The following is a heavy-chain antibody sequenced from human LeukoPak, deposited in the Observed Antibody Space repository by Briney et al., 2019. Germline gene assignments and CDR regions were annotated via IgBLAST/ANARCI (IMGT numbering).Heavy chain of an antibody. CDR3: VRVLWTWALNYYYGMDV. V-gene: IGHV5-51*01. CDR2: IYPGDSGT. J-gene: IGHJ6*02. D-gene: IGHD2-8*02. CDR1: GYSFSTNW. Sequence: GESLKISCKGSGYSFSTNWIGWVRQMPGKGLEWMGIIYPGDSGTRYSPSFQGQVTISADKSISTAYVQWSSLKASDTAMYYCVRVLWTWALNYYYGMDVWGQGTRSPSP.